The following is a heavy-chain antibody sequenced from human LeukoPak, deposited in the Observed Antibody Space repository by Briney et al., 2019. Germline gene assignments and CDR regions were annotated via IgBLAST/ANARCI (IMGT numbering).Heavy chain of an antibody. J-gene: IGHJ4*02. Sequence: GGSLRLSCAASGFTFSSYGMHWVRQAPGKGLEGVAVIWYDGSNKYYADSVKGRFTISRDNSKNTLYLQMNSLRAEDTAVYYCARGWFGELYYFDYWGQGTLVTVSS. V-gene: IGHV3-33*01. CDR1: GFTFSSYG. D-gene: IGHD3-10*01. CDR2: IWYDGSNK. CDR3: ARGWFGELYYFDY.